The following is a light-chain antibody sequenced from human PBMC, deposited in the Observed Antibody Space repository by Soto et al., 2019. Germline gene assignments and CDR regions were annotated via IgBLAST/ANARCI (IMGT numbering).Light chain of an antibody. CDR2: DVS. CDR1: SSDVGGYNY. CDR3: SSYTSSSTDV. J-gene: IGLJ1*01. V-gene: IGLV2-14*01. Sequence: QSVLTQPASLSGSPGQSITVSCSGTSSDVGGYNYVSWYQQHPGKAPKLMIYDVSNRPSGVSNRLSGSKSGNTASLTISGLQAEDEADDYCSSYTSSSTDVFGTGTKVTVL.